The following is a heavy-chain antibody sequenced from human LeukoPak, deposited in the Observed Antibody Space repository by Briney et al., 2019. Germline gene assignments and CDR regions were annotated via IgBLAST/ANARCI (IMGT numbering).Heavy chain of an antibody. J-gene: IGHJ4*02. V-gene: IGHV1-2*02. CDR1: GYTFTGYY. CDR3: ARGGQAEFFYFDY. CDR2: INPNSGGT. Sequence: ASVKVSCKASGYTFTGYYMHWVRQAPGQGLEWMGWINPNSGGTNYAQKFQGRVTITRDTSISTAYMELSRLRSDDTAVYYCARGGQAEFFYFDYWGQGTLVTVSS. D-gene: IGHD1-26*01.